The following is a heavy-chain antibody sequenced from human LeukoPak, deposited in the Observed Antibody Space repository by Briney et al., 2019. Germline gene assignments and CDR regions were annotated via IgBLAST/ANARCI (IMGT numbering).Heavy chain of an antibody. CDR3: ASAPSYYDSSGYYLDAFDI. V-gene: IGHV1-18*01. J-gene: IGHJ3*02. CDR1: GYTFTSYG. D-gene: IGHD3-22*01. Sequence: ASVKVSCTASGYTFTSYGISRGRQAPGQGLERMGWISAYIGNTNYAQKLQGRVTITTDTSTSTAYMELRSLRSDDTAVYYCASAPSYYDSSGYYLDAFDIWGQGTMVTVSS. CDR2: ISAYIGNT.